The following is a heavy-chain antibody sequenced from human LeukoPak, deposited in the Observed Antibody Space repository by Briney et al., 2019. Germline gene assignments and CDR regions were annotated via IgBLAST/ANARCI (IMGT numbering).Heavy chain of an antibody. D-gene: IGHD3-3*01. V-gene: IGHV1-8*01. CDR2: MNPNNGGT. J-gene: IGHJ6*02. Sequence: ASVKVSCKASGYTFTSYEINWVRQAPGQGLEWVGWMNPNNGGTVYAQKFQGRVTMTRDTSTGTSYMELNSLRSEDTAVYYCARGAIFGVTPRGYGMDVWGQGTTVTVSS. CDR1: GYTFTSYE. CDR3: ARGAIFGVTPRGYGMDV.